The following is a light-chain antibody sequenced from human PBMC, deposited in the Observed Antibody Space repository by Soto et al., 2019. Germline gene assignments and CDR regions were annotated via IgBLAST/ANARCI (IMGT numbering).Light chain of an antibody. J-gene: IGLJ1*01. Sequence: QSALTQPASVSGSPGQSITISCTGTSSDVGAYNYVSWYQQLPGKAPKLMIYDVSNRPSGVSNRFSGSKSGNTSSLTISWLQAEDETDYYCFSYTTSSTYVFGTGTKLTVL. CDR1: SSDVGAYNY. CDR2: DVS. V-gene: IGLV2-14*03. CDR3: FSYTTSSTYV.